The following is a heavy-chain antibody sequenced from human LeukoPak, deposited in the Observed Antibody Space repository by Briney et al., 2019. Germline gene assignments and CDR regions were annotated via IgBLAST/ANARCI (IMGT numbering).Heavy chain of an antibody. CDR1: GYTFTSYY. Sequence: ASVKVSCKAPGYTFTSYYMHWVRQAPGQGLEWMGIINPSGGSTSYAQKFQGRVTMTRDTSKNQFSLKLSSVTAADTAVYYCARDRVGQQLVGHKYYYYYMDVWGKGTTVTISS. D-gene: IGHD6-13*01. J-gene: IGHJ6*03. CDR3: ARDRVGQQLVGHKYYYYYMDV. CDR2: INPSGGST. V-gene: IGHV1-46*01.